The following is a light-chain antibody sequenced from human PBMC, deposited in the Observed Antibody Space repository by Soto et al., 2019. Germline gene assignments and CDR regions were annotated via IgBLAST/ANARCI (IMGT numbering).Light chain of an antibody. CDR1: QSLLHNNGYNY. Sequence: DIVMTQSPLSLPVTPREPASISCKSSQSLLHNNGYNYLDWYLQKPGQSPQLLIYLGSNRASGVSDRFSGSGSGTDFTLKISRVEAEDVGVYYCMQSLQTPPTFGQGTRVEIK. CDR2: LGS. J-gene: IGKJ1*01. CDR3: MQSLQTPPT. V-gene: IGKV2-28*01.